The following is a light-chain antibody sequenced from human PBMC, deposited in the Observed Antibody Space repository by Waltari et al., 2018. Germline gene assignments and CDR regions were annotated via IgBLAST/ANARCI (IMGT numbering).Light chain of an antibody. Sequence: QSALTQSASVSGSPGQSITLSCTGTHTDVGASNSFSWYQQHPGKVPKVVIFDVSSRPSGVSHRFSGSKSGNTASLAISGLEPEDEADYYCGSYTTSNTHVFGTGTRVSVL. CDR3: GSYTTSNTHV. CDR2: DVS. CDR1: HTDVGASNS. J-gene: IGLJ1*01. V-gene: IGLV2-14*01.